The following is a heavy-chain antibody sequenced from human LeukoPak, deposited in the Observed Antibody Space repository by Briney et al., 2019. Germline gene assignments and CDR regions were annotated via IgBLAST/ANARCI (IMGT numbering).Heavy chain of an antibody. V-gene: IGHV3-74*01. CDR2: INSDGSST. Sequence: GGSLRLSCAASGFTFSSYWMHWVRQAPGKGLVWVSRINSDGSSTSYADSVKGRFTISRDNAKNTLYLQMNSLRAEDTAVYYCTRANYYGSGRAAFDIWGQGTMVTVSS. CDR1: GFTFSSYW. D-gene: IGHD3-10*01. J-gene: IGHJ3*02. CDR3: TRANYYGSGRAAFDI.